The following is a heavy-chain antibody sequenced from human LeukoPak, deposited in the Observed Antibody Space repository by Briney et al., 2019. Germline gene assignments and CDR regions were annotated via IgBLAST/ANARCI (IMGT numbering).Heavy chain of an antibody. CDR3: AKEAGLLWFGEGFDP. V-gene: IGHV3-23*01. Sequence: PGGSLRLSCAASGFTFSSYGMHWVRQAPGKGLEWVSAISGSGGSTYYADSVKGRFTISRDNSKNTLYLQMNSLRAEDTAVYYCAKEAGLLWFGEGFDPWGQGTLVTVSS. CDR1: GFTFSSYG. D-gene: IGHD3-10*01. CDR2: ISGSGGST. J-gene: IGHJ5*02.